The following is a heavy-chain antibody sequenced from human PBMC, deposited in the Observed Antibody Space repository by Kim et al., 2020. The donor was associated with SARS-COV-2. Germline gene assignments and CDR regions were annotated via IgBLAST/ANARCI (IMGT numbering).Heavy chain of an antibody. Sequence: SVKVSCKASGGTFSSYAISWVRQGPGQGLEWMGGIIPIFGTANYAQKFQGKVTITADESTSTAYMELSSLRSEDTAVYYCARGPQGYCSGGSCYSAWYFDLWGRGALVTVSS. CDR3: ARGPQGYCSGGSCYSAWYFDL. CDR1: GGTFSSYA. D-gene: IGHD2-15*01. CDR2: IIPIFGTA. V-gene: IGHV1-69*13. J-gene: IGHJ2*01.